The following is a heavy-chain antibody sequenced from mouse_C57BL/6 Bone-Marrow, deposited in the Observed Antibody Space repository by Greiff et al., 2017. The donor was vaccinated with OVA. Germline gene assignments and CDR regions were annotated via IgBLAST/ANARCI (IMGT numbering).Heavy chain of an antibody. CDR3: ARSNYGGLAMDY. CDR2: IYPGSVNT. J-gene: IGHJ4*01. Sequence: LQQSGPELVKPGASVKISCKASGYSFTIYYIHWVKQRPGPGLEWIGWIYPGSVNTQYNEKIKGKATLTADTSSSTAYMQLSSLTSEDSAVYYCARSNYGGLAMDYWGQGTSVTVSS. D-gene: IGHD2-5*01. CDR1: GYSFTIYY. V-gene: IGHV1-66*01.